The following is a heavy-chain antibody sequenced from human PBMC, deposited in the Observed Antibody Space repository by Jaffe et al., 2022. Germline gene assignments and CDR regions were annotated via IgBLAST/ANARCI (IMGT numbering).Heavy chain of an antibody. J-gene: IGHJ5*02. V-gene: IGHV4-4*02. D-gene: IGHD3-9*01. Sequence: QVQLQESGPGLVKPSGTLSLTCAVSGGSISSSNWWSWIRQPPGKGLEWIGEIYHSGSTNYNPSLKSRVTISVDKSKNQFSLKLSSVTAADTAVYYCARNGDNYDILTGYYKVGWFDPWGQGTLVTVSS. CDR2: IYHSGST. CDR3: ARNGDNYDILTGYYKVGWFDP. CDR1: GGSISSSNW.